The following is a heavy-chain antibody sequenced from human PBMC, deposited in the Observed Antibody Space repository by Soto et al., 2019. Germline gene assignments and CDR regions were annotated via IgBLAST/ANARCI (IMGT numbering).Heavy chain of an antibody. Sequence: SGTLSVTPISSTGSLTNYYWSWIRQPPGKGLEWIGYIYSSGSTNYNPPLKSRVTISVDTSKNQFSLKLRSVTATDTAVYYCARDRAQYGDYSLLHYSGQGTMVTDS. CDR3: ARDRAQYGDYSLLHY. J-gene: IGHJ4*02. CDR1: TGSLTNYY. D-gene: IGHD4-17*01. V-gene: IGHV4-59*01. CDR2: IYSSGST.